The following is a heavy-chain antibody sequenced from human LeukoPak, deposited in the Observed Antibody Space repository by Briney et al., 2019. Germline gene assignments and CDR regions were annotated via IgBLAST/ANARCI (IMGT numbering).Heavy chain of an antibody. Sequence: PSESLSLTCTVSGGSISSSSYYWGWIRQPPGKGLEWIGSIYYSGSTYYNPSLKSRVTISVDTSKNQFSLKLSSVTAADTAVYYCARQATGGYNPYYFDYWGQGTLVTVSS. CDR2: IYYSGST. CDR3: ARQATGGYNPYYFDY. V-gene: IGHV4-39*01. CDR1: GGSISSSSYY. J-gene: IGHJ4*02. D-gene: IGHD3-9*01.